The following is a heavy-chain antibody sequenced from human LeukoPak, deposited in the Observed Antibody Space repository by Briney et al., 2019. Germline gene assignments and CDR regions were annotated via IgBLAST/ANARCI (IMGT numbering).Heavy chain of an antibody. D-gene: IGHD3-10*01. V-gene: IGHV3-11*06. CDR3: ARTPGTYYYGSGRPEDFDY. CDR2: ISSSSSYT. J-gene: IGHJ4*02. CDR1: GFTFSDYY. Sequence: GGSLRLSCAASGFTFSDYYMSWIRQAPGKGLEWVSYISSSSSYTNYADSVKGRFTISGDNAKNSLYLQMNSLRAEDTAVYYCARTPGTYYYGSGRPEDFDYWGQGTLVTVSS.